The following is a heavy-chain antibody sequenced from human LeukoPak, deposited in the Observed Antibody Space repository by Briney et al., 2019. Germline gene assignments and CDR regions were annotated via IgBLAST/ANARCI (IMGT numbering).Heavy chain of an antibody. CDR2: ISSSGSTI. Sequence: GGSLRLSCAASGFTFSSYEMNWVRQAPGKGLEWVSYISSSGSTIYYADSVEGRFTISRDNAKNSLYLQMNSLRAEDTAVYYCAKDFEGSGSYYNTHFDYWGQGTLVTVSS. CDR1: GFTFSSYE. J-gene: IGHJ4*02. V-gene: IGHV3-48*03. CDR3: AKDFEGSGSYYNTHFDY. D-gene: IGHD3-10*01.